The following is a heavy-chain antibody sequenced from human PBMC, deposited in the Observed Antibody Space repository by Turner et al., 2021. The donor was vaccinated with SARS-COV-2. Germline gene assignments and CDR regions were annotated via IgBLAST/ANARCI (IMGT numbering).Heavy chain of an antibody. CDR1: GFTFSDPW. CDR2: ISDDGSSA. D-gene: IGHD6-13*01. J-gene: IGHJ4*02. Sequence: VQLVESGGDFVHPGGSLRLSCVGSGFTFSDPWMHWVRQGPGKGLVWVSRISDDGSSASYGGSVRGRFTVSRDNAKNTLYLQMNSLRPDDTGVYYCTRRGIAAAGNDYWGQGTLVTVSS. V-gene: IGHV3-74*01. CDR3: TRRGIAAAGNDY.